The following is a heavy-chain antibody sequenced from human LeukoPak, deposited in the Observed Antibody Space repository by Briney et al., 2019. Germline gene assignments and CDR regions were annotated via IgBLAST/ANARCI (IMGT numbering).Heavy chain of an antibody. CDR2: INAGNGNT. CDR3: ARLMVRGNWFDP. CDR1: GYTFISYY. Sequence: ASVKVSCKTSGYTFISYYMHWVRQAPGQRLEWMGWINAGNGNTKYSQKFQGRVTITRDTSASTAYMELSSLRSEDTAVYYCARLMVRGNWFDPWGQGTLVTVSS. J-gene: IGHJ5*02. D-gene: IGHD3-10*01. V-gene: IGHV1-3*01.